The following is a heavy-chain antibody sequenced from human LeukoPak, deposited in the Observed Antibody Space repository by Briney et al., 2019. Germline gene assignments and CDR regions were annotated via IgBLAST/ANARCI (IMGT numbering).Heavy chain of an antibody. Sequence: PSETLSLTCTVSGGSISPYFWSWMRQTPGKGLEWIGYISYSGSTNYNPALKSRGTISVDTSKNHFSLQLSSVTAADTAVYYCARDDYRGVTNFDPWGQGTLVTVSS. V-gene: IGHV4-59*01. CDR2: ISYSGST. CDR1: GGSISPYF. D-gene: IGHD3-10*01. J-gene: IGHJ5*02. CDR3: ARDDYRGVTNFDP.